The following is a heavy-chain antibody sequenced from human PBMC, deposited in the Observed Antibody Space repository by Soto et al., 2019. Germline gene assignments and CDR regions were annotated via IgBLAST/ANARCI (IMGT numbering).Heavy chain of an antibody. Sequence: EVQLVETGGALVQPGGSLRLSCAASGFTFSSYWMHWVRQAPGKGLVWVSRIKGDGSSTSYADSVKGRFTISRDNAKNKLYLQMNSLRGEDTALYYCARAQEGSGSYRVWGQGTLVTVSS. CDR3: ARAQEGSGSYRV. D-gene: IGHD3-10*01. V-gene: IGHV3-74*01. J-gene: IGHJ4*02. CDR1: GFTFSSYW. CDR2: IKGDGSST.